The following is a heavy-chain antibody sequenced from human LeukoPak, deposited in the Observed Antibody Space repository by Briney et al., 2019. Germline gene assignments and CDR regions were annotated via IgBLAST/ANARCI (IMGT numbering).Heavy chain of an antibody. V-gene: IGHV4-4*07. CDR3: ARDQLAQGDDAFDI. J-gene: IGHJ3*02. CDR1: GYSISSGYY. CDR2: IYTSGST. Sequence: SETLSLTCTVSGYSISSGYYWSWIRQPAGKGLEWIGRIYTSGSTNYNPSLKSRVTMSVDTSKNQFSLKLSSVTAADTAVYYCARDQLAQGDDAFDIWGQGTMVTVSS. D-gene: IGHD6-13*01.